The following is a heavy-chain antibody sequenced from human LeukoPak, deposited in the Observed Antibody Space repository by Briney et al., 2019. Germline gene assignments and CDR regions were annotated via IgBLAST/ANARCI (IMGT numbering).Heavy chain of an antibody. V-gene: IGHV1-18*04. D-gene: IGHD4-11*01. J-gene: IGHJ5*02. CDR1: GFRFTSFG. Sequence: VASVNVSCKASGFRFTSFGVSWVRQAPGQGLEWMGWISTYIGVTHYAEKFEDRVTMTIDTSTTTAYMELRSLRYDDTAVYYCARDSDYSGNGNGDWFDPWGQGTVVTVSP. CDR3: ARDSDYSGNGNGDWFDP. CDR2: ISTYIGVT.